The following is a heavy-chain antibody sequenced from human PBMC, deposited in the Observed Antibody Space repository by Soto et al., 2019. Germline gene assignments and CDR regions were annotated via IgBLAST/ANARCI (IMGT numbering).Heavy chain of an antibody. CDR1: GFIFSDYY. J-gene: IGHJ5*02. CDR3: ARGAEMSSLTKWFDP. D-gene: IGHD1-1*01. V-gene: IGHV3-11*01. CDR2: ISRDGNAI. Sequence: GGSLRLSCAASGFIFSDYYMSWIRQAPGKGLEWLAYISRDGNAIFYADSVIGRFTVSRDNAKNSLFLQMDDLRAEDTAMFFCARGAEMSSLTKWFDPWGQGTLVTVSS.